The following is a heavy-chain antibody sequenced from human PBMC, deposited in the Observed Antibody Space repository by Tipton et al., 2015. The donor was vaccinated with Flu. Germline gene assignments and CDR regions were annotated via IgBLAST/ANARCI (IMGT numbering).Heavy chain of an antibody. V-gene: IGHV4-59*08. J-gene: IGHJ5*02. Sequence: TLSLTCSVSGGSITAYYWSWIRQPPGQGLEWIGTVYRTGSTIYNPSLKSRVTISIDTSKNQFSLNMRSVTAADMAVYYCARRDYSNYVSDPKSWFDPWGQGTLVAVSS. D-gene: IGHD4-11*01. CDR2: VYRTGST. CDR3: ARRDYSNYVSDPKSWFDP. CDR1: GGSITAYY.